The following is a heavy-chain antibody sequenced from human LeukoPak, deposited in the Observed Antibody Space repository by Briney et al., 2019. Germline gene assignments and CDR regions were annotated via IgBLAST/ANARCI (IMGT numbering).Heavy chain of an antibody. Sequence: SVKVSCKASGGTFSSYAISWVRQAPGQGLEWMGRIIPIFGTANYAQKFQGRVTITTDESTSTAYMELSSLRSEDTAVYYCARDSISADPNYNWFHPWGQGTLVTVSS. V-gene: IGHV1-69*05. D-gene: IGHD1-7*01. J-gene: IGHJ5*02. CDR2: IIPIFGTA. CDR3: ARDSISADPNYNWFHP. CDR1: GGTFSSYA.